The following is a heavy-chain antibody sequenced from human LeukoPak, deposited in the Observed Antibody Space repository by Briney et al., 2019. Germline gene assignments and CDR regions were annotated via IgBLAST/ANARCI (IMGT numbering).Heavy chain of an antibody. Sequence: ASVKVSCKASGYTFTGYYMHWVRQAPGQGLEWMGWINPNSGGTNYAQKLQGRVTMTTDTSTSTAYMELRSLRSDDTAVYYCARGGYYYYYMDVWGKGTTVTVSS. CDR1: GYTFTGYY. V-gene: IGHV1-2*02. J-gene: IGHJ6*03. CDR2: INPNSGGT. CDR3: ARGGYYYYYMDV.